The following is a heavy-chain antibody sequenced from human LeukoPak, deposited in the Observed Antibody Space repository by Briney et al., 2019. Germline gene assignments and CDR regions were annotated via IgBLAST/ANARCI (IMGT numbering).Heavy chain of an antibody. CDR2: IKESEAT. J-gene: IGHJ4*02. Sequence: PSETLSLTCAVYGGSPSGYYWTWIRQPPGKGLEWIGEIKESEATNYNASLKSRVTISIDTSKNQFSLKLTSVTAADTAVYYCAREGVRNVHNPLGYWGQGTLVTVRS. CDR1: GGSPSGYY. CDR3: AREGVRNVHNPLGY. V-gene: IGHV4-34*01. D-gene: IGHD2-8*01.